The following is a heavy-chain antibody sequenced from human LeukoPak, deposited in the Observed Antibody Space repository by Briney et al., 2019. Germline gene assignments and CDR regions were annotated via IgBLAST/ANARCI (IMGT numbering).Heavy chain of an antibody. V-gene: IGHV7-4-1*02. J-gene: IGHJ4*02. Sequence: ASVKVSCKASGYTFTSYAMNWVRQAPGQGLEWMGWINTNTGSPTYAQGFTGRFVFSLDTSVSTAYLQISSLKAEDTAVYYCARAPYCSGTSCYQGFVTEFDYWGQGTLVTVSS. D-gene: IGHD2-2*01. CDR1: GYTFTSYA. CDR3: ARAPYCSGTSCYQGFVTEFDY. CDR2: INTNTGSP.